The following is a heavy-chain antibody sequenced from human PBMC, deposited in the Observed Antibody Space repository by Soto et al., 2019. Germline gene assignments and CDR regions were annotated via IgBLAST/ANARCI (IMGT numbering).Heavy chain of an antibody. V-gene: IGHV1-8*01. CDR1: GYTFTSYD. J-gene: IGHJ3*02. D-gene: IGHD6-13*01. CDR2: MNPNSGNT. CDR3: AHKTPERRWSPGLDAFDI. Sequence: GASVKVSCKASGYTFTSYDINWVRQATGQGLEWMGWMNPNSGNTGYAQKFQGRVTMTRNTSISTAYMELSSLRSEDTAVYYCAHKTPERRWSPGLDAFDIWGQGTMVTVSS.